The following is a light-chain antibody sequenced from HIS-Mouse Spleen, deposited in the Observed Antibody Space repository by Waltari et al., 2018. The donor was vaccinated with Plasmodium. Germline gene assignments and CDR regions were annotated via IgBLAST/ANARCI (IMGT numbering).Light chain of an antibody. J-gene: IGLJ2*01. CDR2: VVS. V-gene: IGLV2-11*01. CDR3: GSYAGSYTLV. Sequence: QSALTHPRPVSGSPGQSVTISCTGTSSDVGGYNYFSWSQQHPGKAPKLMVYVVSKRPAGVPDRCAGAKSGNRASLTISGLQAEDEADYYCGSYAGSYTLVFGGGTKLTVL. CDR1: SSDVGGYNY.